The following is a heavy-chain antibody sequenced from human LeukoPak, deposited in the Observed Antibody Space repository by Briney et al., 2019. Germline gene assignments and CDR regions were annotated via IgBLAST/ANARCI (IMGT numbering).Heavy chain of an antibody. J-gene: IGHJ6*02. CDR2: INHSGST. D-gene: IGHD3-10*01. Sequence: SETLSLTCAVYGGSFSGYYWSWIRQPPGKGLEWIGEINHSGSTNYNPSLKSRVTISVDTSKNQLSLKLSSVTAADTAVYYCVGYSGSNRYYYYGMDVWGQGTTVTVSS. V-gene: IGHV4-34*01. CDR1: GGSFSGYY. CDR3: VGYSGSNRYYYYGMDV.